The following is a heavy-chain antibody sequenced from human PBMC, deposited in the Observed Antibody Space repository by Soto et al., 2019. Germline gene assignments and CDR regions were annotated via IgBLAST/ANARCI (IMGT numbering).Heavy chain of an antibody. Sequence: KITYTASRVAFRKSIVTWVRQAPGLGLEWVGGIIPIFGTANYAQKFQGRVTITADESTSTSYMEVNNLRSEDTAVYYCAKVRYSSPMGYYYGMDVWGQVTTV. CDR2: IIPIFGTA. CDR1: RVAFRKSI. J-gene: IGHJ6*02. V-gene: IGHV1-69*01. CDR3: AKVRYSSPMGYYYGMDV. D-gene: IGHD6-19*01.